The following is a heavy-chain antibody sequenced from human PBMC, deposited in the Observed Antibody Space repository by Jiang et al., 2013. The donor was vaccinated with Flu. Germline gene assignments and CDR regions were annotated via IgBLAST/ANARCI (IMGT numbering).Heavy chain of an antibody. Sequence: GAEVKKPGASVKVSCKASGYTFTSYGISWVRQAPGQGLEWMGWISAYNGNTNYAQKLQGRVTMTTDTSTSTAYMELRSLRSDDTAVYYCARDRGYGGNSNSPKFDYWGQGTLVTVSS. CDR1: GYTFTSYG. D-gene: IGHD4-23*01. V-gene: IGHV1-18*01. J-gene: IGHJ4*02. CDR2: ISAYNGNT. CDR3: ARDRGYGGNSNSPKFDY.